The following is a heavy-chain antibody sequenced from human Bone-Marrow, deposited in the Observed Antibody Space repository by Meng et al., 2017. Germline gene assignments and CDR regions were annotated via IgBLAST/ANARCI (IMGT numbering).Heavy chain of an antibody. CDR3: ARGGDFDP. D-gene: IGHD2/OR15-2a*01. CDR1: GDTFTSYA. V-gene: IGHV7-4-1*02. CDR2: ISTNTGNP. Sequence: QVQVVQSGAEVKKPGASVKVSCKASGDTFTSYAMNWVRQAPGQGLEWMGWISTNTGNPTYVQGFTGRFVFSLDTSVSTAYLQISSLEAADTAVYYCARGGDFDPWGQGTLVTVSS. J-gene: IGHJ5*02.